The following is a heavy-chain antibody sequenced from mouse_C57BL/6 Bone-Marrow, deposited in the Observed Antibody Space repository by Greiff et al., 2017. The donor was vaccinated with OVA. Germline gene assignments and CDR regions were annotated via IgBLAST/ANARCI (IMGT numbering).Heavy chain of an antibody. CDR1: GFNIKDDY. CDR2: IDPENGAT. CDR3: TSGVLRA. D-gene: IGHD1-1*01. V-gene: IGHV14-4*01. Sequence: VQLQQSGAELVRPGASVTLSCTASGFNIKDDYMHWVKQRPEQGLEWIGWIDPENGATEYASKFQGRATITADTSSNTAYLQRSSLTSEDTAVYYWTSGVLRAWGQGALVTASA. J-gene: IGHJ3*01.